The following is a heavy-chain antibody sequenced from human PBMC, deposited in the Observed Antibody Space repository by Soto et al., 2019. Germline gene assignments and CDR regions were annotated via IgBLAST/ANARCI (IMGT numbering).Heavy chain of an antibody. CDR2: ISAYNGNT. J-gene: IGHJ6*02. Sequence: ASVKVSCKASGYTFTSYGISWVRQAPGQGLEWMGWISAYNGNTNYAQKLQGRVTMTTDTSTSTAYMELRSLRSDVTAVYYCARDRGGHQLLYYYYYGMDVWGQGTTVTVSS. CDR1: GYTFTSYG. V-gene: IGHV1-18*01. D-gene: IGHD2-2*01. CDR3: ARDRGGHQLLYYYYYGMDV.